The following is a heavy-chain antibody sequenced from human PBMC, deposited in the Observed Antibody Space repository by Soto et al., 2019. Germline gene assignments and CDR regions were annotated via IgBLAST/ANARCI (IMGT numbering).Heavy chain of an antibody. CDR2: ISYDGSNK. CDR1: GFTFSSYG. J-gene: IGHJ6*02. CDR3: ARELPTAIRGGYYYSYGMDV. D-gene: IGHD2-2*02. Sequence: PGGSLRLSCAASGFTFSSYGMHWVRQAPGKGLEWVAVISYDGSNKYYADSVKGRFTISRDNSKNTLYLQMNSLRAEDTAVYYCARELPTAIRGGYYYSYGMDVWGQGTTVTVSS. V-gene: IGHV3-30*03.